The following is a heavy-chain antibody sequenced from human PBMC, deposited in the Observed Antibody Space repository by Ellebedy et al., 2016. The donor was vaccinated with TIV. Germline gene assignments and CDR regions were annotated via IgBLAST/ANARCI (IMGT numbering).Heavy chain of an antibody. CDR1: GFTFDDYG. D-gene: IGHD3-22*01. CDR3: ARLIPGSGYPADY. V-gene: IGHV3-48*03. Sequence: GGSLRLSCAASGFTFDDYGMSWVRQAPGKGLEWVSYISSSGGTIYYADSVKGRFTISRDNAENSLYLQVNSLRDEDTAVYYCARLIPGSGYPADYWGQGTLVTVSS. CDR2: ISSSGGTI. J-gene: IGHJ4*02.